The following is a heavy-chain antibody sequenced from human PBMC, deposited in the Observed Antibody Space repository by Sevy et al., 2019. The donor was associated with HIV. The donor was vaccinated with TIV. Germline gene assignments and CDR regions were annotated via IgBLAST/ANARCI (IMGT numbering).Heavy chain of an antibody. V-gene: IGHV3-49*03. Sequence: GGSLRLSCSGSGFTLGDYAMSWFRQAPGRGLEWVGFIRSEAYGGTTANAASVEGRFTISRDDSKSVAYLQMNSLKTEDTAVYYCTRDKNPPLDYWGQGTLVTVSS. CDR2: IRSEAYGGTT. J-gene: IGHJ4*02. CDR1: GFTLGDYA. CDR3: TRDKNPPLDY.